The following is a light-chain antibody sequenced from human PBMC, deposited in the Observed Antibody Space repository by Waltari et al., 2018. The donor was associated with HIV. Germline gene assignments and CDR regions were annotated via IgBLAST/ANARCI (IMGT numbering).Light chain of an antibody. V-gene: IGLV2-14*03. CDR2: DVS. J-gene: IGLJ1*01. Sequence: QSALTQPASVSGSPGQPITISCTGTSNDVGASNYLSSYQQHPGKAPKLMIYDVSNRPSGVSNRFSGSKSGNTASLTISGLQAEDEADYYCSSYTSSSTPYVFGTGTKVTVL. CDR3: SSYTSSSTPYV. CDR1: SNDVGASNY.